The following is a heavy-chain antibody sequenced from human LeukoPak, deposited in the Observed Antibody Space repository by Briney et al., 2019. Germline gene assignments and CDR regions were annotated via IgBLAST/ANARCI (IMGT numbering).Heavy chain of an antibody. J-gene: IGHJ4*02. CDR3: ARGIAVAGRGGFDY. D-gene: IGHD6-19*01. Sequence: ASVKVSCKASGYTFTGLYMHWVRQAPGQGLEWMGWINPNNGGTDYAQKFQDRVTMTRDTSISTAYMELSSLRSDDTAVYYCARGIAVAGRGGFDYWGQGTLVTVSS. V-gene: IGHV1-2*02. CDR2: INPNNGGT. CDR1: GYTFTGLY.